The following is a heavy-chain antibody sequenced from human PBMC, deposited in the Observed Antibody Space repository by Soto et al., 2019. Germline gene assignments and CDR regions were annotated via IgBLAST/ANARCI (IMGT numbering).Heavy chain of an antibody. D-gene: IGHD5-18*01. J-gene: IGHJ6*02. CDR3: ARAGYSYGYGSYYYGMDV. CDR2: IIPIFGTA. Sequence: QVQLVQSGAEVKKPGSSVKVSCKASGGTFSSYAISWVRQAPGQGLEWMGGIIPIFGTANYAQKFQGRVTITADDATSTAYMALSSLRSEDTAVYYCARAGYSYGYGSYYYGMDVWGQGTTVTVSS. V-gene: IGHV1-69*12. CDR1: GGTFSSYA.